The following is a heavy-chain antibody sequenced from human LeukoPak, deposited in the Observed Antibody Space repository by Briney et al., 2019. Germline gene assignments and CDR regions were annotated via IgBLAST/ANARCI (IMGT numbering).Heavy chain of an antibody. CDR1: GFTFDDYA. CDR2: ISWNSGSI. V-gene: IGHV3-9*01. D-gene: IGHD3-10*01. CDR3: AKDSEVRQVTDCYYGMDV. J-gene: IGHJ6*02. Sequence: GRSLRLSCAASGFTFDDYAMHWVRQAPGKGLEWVSGISWNSGSIGYADSVKGRFTISRDNAKNSLYLQMNSLRAEDTALYYCAKDSEVRQVTDCYYGMDVWGQGTTVTVSS.